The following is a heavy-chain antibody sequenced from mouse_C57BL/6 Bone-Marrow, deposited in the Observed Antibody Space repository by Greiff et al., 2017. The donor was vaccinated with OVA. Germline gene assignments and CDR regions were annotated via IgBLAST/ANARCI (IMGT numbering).Heavy chain of an antibody. D-gene: IGHD2-2*01. CDR1: GFTFSDFY. CDR2: SRNKANDYTT. J-gene: IGHJ2*01. CDR3: ARDPLWLRGNYFDY. V-gene: IGHV7-1*01. Sequence: EVKLVESGGGLVQSGRSLRLSCATSGFTFSDFYMEWVRQAPGKGLEWIAASRNKANDYTTEYSASVKGRFIVSRDTSQSILYLQMNALRAEDTAIYYCARDPLWLRGNYFDYWGQGTTLTVSS.